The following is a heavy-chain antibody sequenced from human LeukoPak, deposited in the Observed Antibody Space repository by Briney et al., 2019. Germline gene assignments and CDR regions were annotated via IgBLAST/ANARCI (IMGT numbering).Heavy chain of an antibody. V-gene: IGHV4-59*08. CDR3: ARQPAKTAAFDS. J-gene: IGHJ3*02. D-gene: IGHD5-18*01. Sequence: MASETLSLTCTVSSGSINTYYWSWIRQPPGKGLEWIADVLDNVESNYNPSLKSRVAIPLDTTNNQISLRLNFVTAADTAIYYCARQPAKTAAFDSWGLGTMVTVSS. CDR2: VLDNVES. CDR1: SGSINTYY.